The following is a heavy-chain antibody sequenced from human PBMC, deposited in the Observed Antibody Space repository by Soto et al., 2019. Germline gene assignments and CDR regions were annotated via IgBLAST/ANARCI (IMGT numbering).Heavy chain of an antibody. V-gene: IGHV4-61*01. Sequence: QVQLQESGPGLVKPSETLSLTCTVSGGSVSSGSYYWSWIRQPPGKGLEWIGYIYYSGSTNYNPALPPRVTISVYTSQTQLFLKLSSVTAADTAVHCCASLLPYDSSGYVGFAYWGQGPLVTFSS. J-gene: IGHJ4*02. D-gene: IGHD3-22*01. CDR3: ASLLPYDSSGYVGFAY. CDR1: GGSVSSGSYY. CDR2: IYYSGST.